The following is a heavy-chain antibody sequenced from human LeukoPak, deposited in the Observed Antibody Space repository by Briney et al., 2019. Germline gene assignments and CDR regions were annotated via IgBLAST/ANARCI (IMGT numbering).Heavy chain of an antibody. CDR3: ARIAVAGNPRYDAFDI. CDR2: IIPILGIA. D-gene: IGHD6-19*01. J-gene: IGHJ3*02. V-gene: IGHV1-69*04. Sequence: GASVKVSCKASGGTFSSYAISWVRQAPGQGLEWMGRIIPILGIANYAQKFQGRVTITADKSTSTAYMELSSLRSEDTAVYYCARIAVAGNPRYDAFDIWGQGTMVTVSS. CDR1: GGTFSSYA.